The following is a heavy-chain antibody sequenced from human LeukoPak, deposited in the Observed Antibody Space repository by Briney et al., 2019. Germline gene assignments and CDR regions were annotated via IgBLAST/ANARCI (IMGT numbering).Heavy chain of an antibody. J-gene: IGHJ6*03. CDR1: GGTFSSYA. CDR3: ARVVGLTGYSSSWYSGYYYYMDV. V-gene: IGHV1-69*06. Sequence: SVKVSCKASGGTFSSYAISWVRQAPGQGLEWMGGIIPIFGTTNYAQKFQDRVTITADKSTSTAYMGLSSLRSEDTAVYYCARVVGLTGYSSSWYSGYYYYMDVWGKGTTVTVSS. D-gene: IGHD6-13*01. CDR2: IIPIFGTT.